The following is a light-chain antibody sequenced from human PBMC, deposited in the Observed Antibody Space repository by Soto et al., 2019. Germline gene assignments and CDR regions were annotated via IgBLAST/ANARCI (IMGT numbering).Light chain of an antibody. CDR1: QSVSSH. J-gene: IGKJ2*01. CDR3: QHYNNGPRYT. CDR2: GAS. V-gene: IGKV3-15*01. Sequence: EVVLTQSPATLSVSPGEIATLSCRASQSVSSHLAWYQQKPGQAPRLLIYGASTRATGIPDRFSGSGSGTEFTLTISSLQSEDFAGYYCQHYNNGPRYTFGQGTKLEIK.